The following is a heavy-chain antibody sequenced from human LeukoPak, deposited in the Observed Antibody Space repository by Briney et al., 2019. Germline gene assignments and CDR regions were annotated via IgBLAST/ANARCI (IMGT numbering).Heavy chain of an antibody. J-gene: IGHJ5*02. Sequence: KPSETLSLTCSVSGYSISSAYYWGWIRQPPGKGLEWIATIHYSGSTYYNPSLKSRVTISLDTSKNQFSLKLNSVAAADTAVYYCARLRYSSNNWFDPWGQGTLVTVSS. CDR2: IHYSGST. D-gene: IGHD6-19*01. V-gene: IGHV4-38-2*02. CDR3: ARLRYSSNNWFDP. CDR1: GYSISSAYY.